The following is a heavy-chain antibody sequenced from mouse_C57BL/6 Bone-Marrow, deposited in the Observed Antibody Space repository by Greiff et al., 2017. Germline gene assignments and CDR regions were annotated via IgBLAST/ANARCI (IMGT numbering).Heavy chain of an antibody. Sequence: QVQLQQPGAELVRPGTSVTLSCKASGYTFTSYWMHWVKQRPGQGLEWIGVIDPSDSYTNYNQKFKGKATLTVDTSSSTAYMQLSSLTSEDSAVYYCARYGYDLPYYLDYWGQGTTLTVSS. CDR3: ARYGYDLPYYLDY. CDR2: IDPSDSYT. CDR1: GYTFTSYW. V-gene: IGHV1-59*01. J-gene: IGHJ2*01. D-gene: IGHD2-2*01.